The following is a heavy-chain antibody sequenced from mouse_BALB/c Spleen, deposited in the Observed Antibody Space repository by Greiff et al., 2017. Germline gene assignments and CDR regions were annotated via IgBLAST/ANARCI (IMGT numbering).Heavy chain of an antibody. CDR2: ISNGGGST. CDR3: ARQGDYYAMDY. CDR1: GFTFSSYT. Sequence: EVKLMESGGGLVQPGGSLKLSCAASGFTFSSYTMSWVRQTPEKRLEWVAYISNGGGSTYYPDTVKGRFTISRDNAKNTLYLQMSSLKSEDTAMYYCARQGDYYAMDYWGQGTSVTVSS. V-gene: IGHV5-12-2*01. J-gene: IGHJ4*01.